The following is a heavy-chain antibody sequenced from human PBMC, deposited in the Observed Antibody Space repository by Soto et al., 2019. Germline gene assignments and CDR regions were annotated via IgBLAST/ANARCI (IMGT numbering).Heavy chain of an antibody. V-gene: IGHV3-23*01. CDR1: GFTFSSYA. CDR2: ISGSGGST. Sequence: GGSLRLSCAASGFTFSSYAMSWVRQAPGKGLEWVSAISGSGGSTYYADSVKGRFTISRDNSKNTLYLQMNSLRAEDTAVYYCAKDGGSSGWQYYFDYWGQGTLGTVSS. J-gene: IGHJ4*02. CDR3: AKDGGSSGWQYYFDY. D-gene: IGHD6-19*01.